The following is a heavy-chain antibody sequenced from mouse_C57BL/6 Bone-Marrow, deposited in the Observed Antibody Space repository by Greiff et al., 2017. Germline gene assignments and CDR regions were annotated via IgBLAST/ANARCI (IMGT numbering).Heavy chain of an antibody. D-gene: IGHD2-2*01. V-gene: IGHV1-9*01. CDR3: ARCGYPYYYAMDF. J-gene: IGHJ4*01. CDR2: ILPGSGST. CDR1: GYTFTGYW. Sequence: QVQLQQSGAELMQPGASVKLSCIATGYTFTGYWIEWVKQRPGHGLEWIGEILPGSGSTNYNEKFTGKDTFTADTSSYTAYMQLSSLTTEDSAIYYCARCGYPYYYAMDFWGRGTSVTVSS.